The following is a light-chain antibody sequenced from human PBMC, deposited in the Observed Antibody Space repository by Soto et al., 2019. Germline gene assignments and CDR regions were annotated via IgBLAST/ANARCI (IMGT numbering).Light chain of an antibody. CDR2: DVS. CDR1: SSDVGYSNY. J-gene: IGLJ1*01. Sequence: QSALTQPASVCGSPGQSIAISCTGTSSDVGYSNYVSWYQQLPGKAPKLMIYDVSDRPSGVSNRFSGSKSGSTASLTISGLQAEDEADYYCSSYTSSSLYVFGTGTKLTVL. CDR3: SSYTSSSLYV. V-gene: IGLV2-14*01.